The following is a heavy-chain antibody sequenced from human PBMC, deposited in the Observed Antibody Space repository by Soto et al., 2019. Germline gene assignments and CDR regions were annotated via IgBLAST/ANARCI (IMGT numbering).Heavy chain of an antibody. J-gene: IGHJ4*02. CDR2: ISGSGGST. Sequence: PGGSLRLSCAASGFTFSSYAMSWVRQAPGKGLEWVSAISGSGGSTYYADSVKGRFTISRDNSKNTLYLQMNSLRAEDTAVYYCAKIRGITMIVVVITRGYFDYWGQGTLVTVSS. D-gene: IGHD3-22*01. CDR1: GFTFSSYA. CDR3: AKIRGITMIVVVITRGYFDY. V-gene: IGHV3-23*01.